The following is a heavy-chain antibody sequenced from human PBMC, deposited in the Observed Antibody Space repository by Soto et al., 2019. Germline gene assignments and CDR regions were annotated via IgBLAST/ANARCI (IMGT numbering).Heavy chain of an antibody. CDR2: ISGSGGST. Sequence: PGGSLRLSCAASGFTFSSYAMSWVRQAPGKGLEWVSAISGSGGSTYYADSVKCRVTISSDNSKNTLYLQINSRRAEDTAVFDFAKRQYYDSNGSDNWGQRT. CDR1: GFTFSSYA. D-gene: IGHD3-22*01. V-gene: IGHV3-23*01. J-gene: IGHJ4*02. CDR3: AKRQYYDSNGSDN.